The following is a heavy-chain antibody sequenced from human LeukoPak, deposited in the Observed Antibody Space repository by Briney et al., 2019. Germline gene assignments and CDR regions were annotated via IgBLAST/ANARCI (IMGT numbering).Heavy chain of an antibody. Sequence: PGGSQRLVYPPAGFTLTNAWMRWARQAPGDGREWLGCMKRATDGGTTDYAGPVKGRFTISRDDSKTTLYLQMNSLKTEDTAVYYCTTEARGYSYDYQSGSWGQGTLVTVSS. J-gene: IGHJ5*02. CDR1: GFTLTNAW. D-gene: IGHD5-18*01. CDR2: MKRATDGGTT. CDR3: TTEARGYSYDYQSGS. V-gene: IGHV3-15*01.